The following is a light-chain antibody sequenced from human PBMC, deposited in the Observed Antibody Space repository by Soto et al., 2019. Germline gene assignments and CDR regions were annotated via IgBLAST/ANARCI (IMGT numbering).Light chain of an antibody. V-gene: IGLV2-14*01. CDR1: SSDVGAYNY. CDR3: SSYTRSTTLVV. CDR2: DVS. J-gene: IGLJ2*01. Sequence: QSALTQPASVSGSPGQSITISCTGTSSDVGAYNYVSWYQQHPGKAPKLMIYDVSNRPSGVSNRFSGSKSGNTASLTISGLQADDEADYYCSSYTRSTTLVVFGGGTKLTVL.